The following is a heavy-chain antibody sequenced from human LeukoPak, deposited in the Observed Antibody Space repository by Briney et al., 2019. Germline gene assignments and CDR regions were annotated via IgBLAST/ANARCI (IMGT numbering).Heavy chain of an antibody. J-gene: IGHJ6*02. V-gene: IGHV1-69*13. CDR1: GGTFSNYA. CDR2: IIPIFGTA. Sequence: ASVKVSCKASGGTFSNYAINWVRQAPGQGLEWMGGIIPIFGTANYAQKFQGRVTITADESTSTAYMELSSLRSEDTAVYYCARDAYSSSWYWVYYYYYGMDVWGQGTTVTVSS. CDR3: ARDAYSSSWYWVYYYYYGMDV. D-gene: IGHD6-13*01.